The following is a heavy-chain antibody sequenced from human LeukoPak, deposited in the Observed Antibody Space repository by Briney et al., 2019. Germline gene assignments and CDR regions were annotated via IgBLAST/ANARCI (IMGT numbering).Heavy chain of an antibody. CDR1: GYTFTGYY. CDR2: TNPDNGGT. D-gene: IGHD5-12*01. CDR3: ARDPSSSGYDYLYYFDY. Sequence: ASVKVSCTASGYTFTGYYMHWVRQAPGQGLEWMGWTNPDNGGTNYAQKFQGRVTMTRDMSISTAYMELSRLRSDDTAVYYCARDPSSSGYDYLYYFDYWGQGTLVTVSS. V-gene: IGHV1-2*02. J-gene: IGHJ4*02.